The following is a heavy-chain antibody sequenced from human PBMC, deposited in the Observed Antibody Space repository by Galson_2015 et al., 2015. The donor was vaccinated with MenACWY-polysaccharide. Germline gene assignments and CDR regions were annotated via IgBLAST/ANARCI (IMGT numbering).Heavy chain of an antibody. CDR3: ARDAVDYSNSSSFTLFYFDH. J-gene: IGHJ4*02. D-gene: IGHD2-2*02. CDR2: INVSKGHT. Sequence: SVKVSCKASGYIFTNFGISWVRQAPGQGLEWLGWINVSKGHTNNPQKLQGRVTMTADTSTSTAYMELRNLRSDDTAVYYCARDAVDYSNSSSFTLFYFDHWGQGTPVTVSS. CDR1: GYIFTNFG. V-gene: IGHV1-18*01.